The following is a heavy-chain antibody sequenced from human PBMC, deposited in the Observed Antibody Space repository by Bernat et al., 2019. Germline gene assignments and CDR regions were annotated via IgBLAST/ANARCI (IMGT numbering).Heavy chain of an antibody. CDR3: TTDPISIAVAGTHNDAFDI. CDR1: GFTFSNAW. J-gene: IGHJ3*02. V-gene: IGHV3-15*07. CDR2: IKSKTDGGTS. Sequence: EVQLVESGGGLVKPGGSLRLSCAASGFTFSNAWMNWVRQAPGKGLEWVGRIKSKTDGGTSDYAAPVKGRFTISRDDSKNTLYLQMNSLKTEDTAVYYCTTDPISIAVAGTHNDAFDIWGQGTMVTVSS. D-gene: IGHD6-19*01.